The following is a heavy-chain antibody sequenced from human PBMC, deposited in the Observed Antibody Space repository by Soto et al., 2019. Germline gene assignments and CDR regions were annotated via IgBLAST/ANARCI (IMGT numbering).Heavy chain of an antibody. D-gene: IGHD2-2*01. J-gene: IGHJ4*02. Sequence: SVKGSCKASGGTVSSYAISWVRQAPGQGLEWMGGIIPIFGTANYAQKFQGRVTITADESTSTAYMELSSLRSEDTAVYYCARDECSSTSCYEYFDYWGQGTLVTVSS. CDR3: ARDECSSTSCYEYFDY. CDR2: IIPIFGTA. CDR1: GGTVSSYA. V-gene: IGHV1-69*13.